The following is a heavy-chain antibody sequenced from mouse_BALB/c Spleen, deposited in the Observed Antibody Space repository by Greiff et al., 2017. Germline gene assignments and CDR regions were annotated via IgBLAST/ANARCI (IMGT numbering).Heavy chain of an antibody. CDR2: ILPGSGST. CDR3: ARRYYGSRALFAY. CDR1: GYTFSSYW. D-gene: IGHD1-1*01. V-gene: IGHV1-9*01. J-gene: IGHJ3*01. Sequence: VKLMESGAELMKPGASVKISCKATGYTFSSYWIEWVKQRPGHGLEWIGEILPGSGSTNYNEKFKGKATFTADTSSNTAYMQLSSLTSEDSAVYYCARRYYGSRALFAYWGQGTLVTVSA.